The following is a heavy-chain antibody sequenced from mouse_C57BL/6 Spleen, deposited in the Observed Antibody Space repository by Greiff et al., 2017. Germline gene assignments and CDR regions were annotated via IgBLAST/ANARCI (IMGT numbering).Heavy chain of an antibody. J-gene: IGHJ1*03. CDR3: AKRLRRGYCDV. Sequence: QVQLQESGPGLVAPSQSLSITCKVSGFSFTSYGVSWVRQPPGKGLEWLGVIWGDGSTNYHSALISRLSISKDNSKSQVFLKLNSLQPDDTATDYCAKRLRRGYCDVWGTGTTVTVSS. CDR2: IWGDGST. D-gene: IGHD1-1*01. CDR1: GFSFTSYG. V-gene: IGHV2-3*01.